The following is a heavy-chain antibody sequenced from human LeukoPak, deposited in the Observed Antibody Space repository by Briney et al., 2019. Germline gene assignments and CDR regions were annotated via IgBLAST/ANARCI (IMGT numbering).Heavy chain of an antibody. CDR1: GFTLSTYR. D-gene: IGHD2-2*01. CDR2: ISSGSGTI. CDR3: ARDRYCSTSSCYPLDY. J-gene: IGHJ4*02. V-gene: IGHV3-48*02. Sequence: PGGSLRLSCTASGFTLSTYRMNWVRQAPGKELEWLSYISSGSGTIYYADSVKGRFTISRDNANNSLYLQMNSLRDEDTAVYYCARDRYCSTSSCYPLDYWGQGTLVTVSS.